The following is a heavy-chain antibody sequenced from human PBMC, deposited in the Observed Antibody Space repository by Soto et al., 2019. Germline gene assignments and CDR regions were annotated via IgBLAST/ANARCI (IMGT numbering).Heavy chain of an antibody. CDR2: IYYSGST. CDR1: GGSISSGDYY. D-gene: IGHD2-2*01. V-gene: IGHV4-30-4*01. Sequence: PSETLSLTCTVSGGSISSGDYYWSWIRQPPGKGLEWIGYIYYSGSTYYNPSLKSRVTISVDTSKNQFSLKLSSVTAADTAVYYCASQYIYCISTSCYEDGMDVWGQGTTVTVSS. CDR3: ASQYIYCISTSCYEDGMDV. J-gene: IGHJ6*02.